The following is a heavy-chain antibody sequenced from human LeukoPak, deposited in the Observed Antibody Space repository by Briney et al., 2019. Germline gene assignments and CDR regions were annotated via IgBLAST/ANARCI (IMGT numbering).Heavy chain of an antibody. CDR1: AYIFTNYW. CDR3: ATWGWFGEFDYFDY. Sequence: GESLNVSCQGSAYIFTNYWIAWVRQMPGKGLEWMGVIYPGDSDTRYSPSFKGQVTISAAKSISPAYLQWSSLKASDTAMYYCATWGWFGEFDYFDYWGQGTLVTVSS. D-gene: IGHD3-10*01. CDR2: IYPGDSDT. J-gene: IGHJ4*02. V-gene: IGHV5-51*01.